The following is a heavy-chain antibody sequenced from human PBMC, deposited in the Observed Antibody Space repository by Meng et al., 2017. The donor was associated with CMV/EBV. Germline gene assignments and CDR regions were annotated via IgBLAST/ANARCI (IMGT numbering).Heavy chain of an antibody. CDR1: GYTFTGYF. V-gene: IGHV1-2*02. J-gene: IGHJ6*02. CDR3: ARGHNYDFWSGYYTGIGEGMDV. Sequence: SVTVSCKASGYTFTGYFMHWVRQAPGQGLEWMGWINPNSGGTNYAQKFQGRVTMTRDTSISTAYMELSRLRSDDAAVYYCARGHNYDFWSGYYTGIGEGMDVWGQGTTVTVSS. CDR2: INPNSGGT. D-gene: IGHD3-3*01.